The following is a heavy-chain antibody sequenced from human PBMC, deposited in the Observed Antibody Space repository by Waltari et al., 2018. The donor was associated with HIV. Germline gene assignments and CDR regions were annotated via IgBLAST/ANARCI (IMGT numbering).Heavy chain of an antibody. CDR1: GYSFSDYW. V-gene: IGHV5-51*01. Sequence: EVQLVQSGAEVKKPGESLKISCKGSGYSFSDYWIGWVRQMPGKGLEWMGIIYPGDSDTRYSPSFQGQVTISVDRSTNTAYLQWSSPKASDTAMYYCARRGYTGYEHFDYWGQGTLVTVSS. J-gene: IGHJ4*02. D-gene: IGHD5-12*01. CDR2: IYPGDSDT. CDR3: ARRGYTGYEHFDY.